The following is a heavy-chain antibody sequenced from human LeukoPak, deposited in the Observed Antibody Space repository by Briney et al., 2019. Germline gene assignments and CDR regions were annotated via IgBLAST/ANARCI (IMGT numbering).Heavy chain of an antibody. CDR1: GYTSTSYY. CDR3: ARGLGDILTPSGNWFDP. J-gene: IGHJ5*02. V-gene: IGHV1-46*01. D-gene: IGHD3-9*01. Sequence: ASVKVSCKASGYTSTSYYMHWVRQAPGQGLEWMGIINPSGGSTSYAQKFQGRVTMTRDTSTSTVYMELSSLRSEDTAVYYCARGLGDILTPSGNWFDPWGQGTLVTVSS. CDR2: INPSGGST.